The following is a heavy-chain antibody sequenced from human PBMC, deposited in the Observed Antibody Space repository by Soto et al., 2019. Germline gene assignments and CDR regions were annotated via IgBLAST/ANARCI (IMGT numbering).Heavy chain of an antibody. V-gene: IGHV4-39*01. CDR3: ASQGLYSSGWFDYYYYYMDV. CDR2: ISHTGST. J-gene: IGHJ6*03. CDR1: GGSISSTNYY. D-gene: IGHD6-13*01. Sequence: SETLSLTCTVSGGSISSTNYYWGWIRQPPGKGLEWIGSISHTGSTYDNPSLKSRVIISMDTSNNQFSLKLSSVTAADTAVYYCASQGLYSSGWFDYYYYYMDVWGKGATVTVSS.